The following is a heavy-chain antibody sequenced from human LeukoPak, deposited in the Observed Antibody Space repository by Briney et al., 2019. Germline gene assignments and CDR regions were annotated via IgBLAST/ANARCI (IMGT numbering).Heavy chain of an antibody. J-gene: IGHJ6*02. V-gene: IGHV3-30-3*01. Sequence: GGSLRLSCAASGFTFSSYAMHWVRQAPGKGLEWVAVISYDGSNKYYADSVKGRFTISRDKSKNTLYLQMNSLRAEDTAVYYCARDRIVGPDGGYYYYGMDVWGQGTTVTVSS. CDR2: ISYDGSNK. CDR1: GFTFSSYA. CDR3: ARDRIVGPDGGYYYYGMDV. D-gene: IGHD1-26*01.